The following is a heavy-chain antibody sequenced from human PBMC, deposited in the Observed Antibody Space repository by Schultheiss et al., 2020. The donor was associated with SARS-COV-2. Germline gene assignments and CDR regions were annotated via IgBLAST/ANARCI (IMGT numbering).Heavy chain of an antibody. Sequence: GGSLRLSCAASGFTFSSYSMNWVRQAPGQGLEWVSSISSSSSYIYYADSVKGRFTISRDNAKNSLYLQMNSLRAEDTAVYYCVCEWLFRYYGMDVWGQGTTVTVSS. CDR2: ISSSSSYI. CDR3: VCEWLFRYYGMDV. V-gene: IGHV3-21*01. CDR1: GFTFSSYS. J-gene: IGHJ6*02. D-gene: IGHD3-3*01.